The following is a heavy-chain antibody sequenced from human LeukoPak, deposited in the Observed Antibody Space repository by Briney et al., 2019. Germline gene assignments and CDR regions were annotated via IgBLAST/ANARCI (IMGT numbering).Heavy chain of an antibody. Sequence: GGSLRLSCAASGFTVSTDYMSWVRQAPGKGLEWVSVIYSGDTTFYADSVRGKFTISRDNSKNTLYLQMNSLRAEDTAVYYCASILRSSSGYYFDYWGQGTLVTVSS. CDR2: IYSGDTT. V-gene: IGHV3-66*01. CDR1: GFTVSTDY. CDR3: ASILRSSSGYYFDY. D-gene: IGHD3-10*01. J-gene: IGHJ4*02.